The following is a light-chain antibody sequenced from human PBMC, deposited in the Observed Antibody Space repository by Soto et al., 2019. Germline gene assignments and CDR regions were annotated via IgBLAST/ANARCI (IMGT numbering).Light chain of an antibody. Sequence: EIVLTQSPGTLSLSAGERATLSCRASQSVSSNYLAWYQQKPGQPPRLLISGASSRATGIPDRFIGSGSGTDFNLTIRSLEPEDFAVYYCQHYGRSPPAWTFGQGTKVEIK. CDR3: QHYGRSPPAWT. CDR2: GAS. CDR1: QSVSSNY. V-gene: IGKV3-20*01. J-gene: IGKJ1*01.